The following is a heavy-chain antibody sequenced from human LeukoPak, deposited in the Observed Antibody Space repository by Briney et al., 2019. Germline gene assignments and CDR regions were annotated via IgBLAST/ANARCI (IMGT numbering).Heavy chain of an antibody. D-gene: IGHD6-19*01. Sequence: GRSLRLSCAASGFTFSSYAIHWVRHAPAKGLEWVAVISYDGSNKYYADSVKGRFTISRDNSTNTLYLQMNSLGAEDTAVYYCARDIAVARGYYYYGMDVWGKGTTVTVSS. CDR3: ARDIAVARGYYYYGMDV. CDR1: GFTFSSYA. J-gene: IGHJ6*04. V-gene: IGHV3-30*04. CDR2: ISYDGSNK.